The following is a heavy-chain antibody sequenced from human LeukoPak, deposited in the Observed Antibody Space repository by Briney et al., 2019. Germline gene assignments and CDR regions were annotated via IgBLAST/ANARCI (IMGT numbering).Heavy chain of an antibody. CDR1: GFTFSSYG. J-gene: IGHJ3*02. D-gene: IGHD3-10*01. V-gene: IGHV3-30*02. Sequence: GGSLRLSCAASGFTFSSYGMHWVRQAPGKGLEWVAFIRYDGSNKYYADSVKGRFTISRDNSKSTLYLQMNSLRAEDTAVYYCAKPMVRGVEANDAFDIWGQGTMVTVSS. CDR3: AKPMVRGVEANDAFDI. CDR2: IRYDGSNK.